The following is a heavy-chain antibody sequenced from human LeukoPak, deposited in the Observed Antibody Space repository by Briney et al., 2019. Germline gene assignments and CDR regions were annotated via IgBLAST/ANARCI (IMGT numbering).Heavy chain of an antibody. CDR1: GMSITSRHY. J-gene: IGHJ5*02. D-gene: IGHD3-16*01. CDR2: TSHSDSP. Sequence: PSETLSLTCSVSGMSITSRHYWGWIRQAPGKGLEWIGSTSHSDSPYYNPSLESRVTLSLDTSRNQFSLKLTSVTAADTALYYCARDFGETSLPNWFDPWGQGTLVIVSS. CDR3: ARDFGETSLPNWFDP. V-gene: IGHV4-38-2*02.